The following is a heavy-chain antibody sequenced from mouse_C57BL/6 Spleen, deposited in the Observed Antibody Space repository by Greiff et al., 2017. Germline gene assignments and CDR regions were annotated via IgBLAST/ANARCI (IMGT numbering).Heavy chain of an antibody. D-gene: IGHD1-1*01. V-gene: IGHV1-82*01. CDR2: IYPGDGDT. CDR1: GYAFSSSW. Sequence: QVQLQQSGPELVKPGASVKISCKASGYAFSSSWMNWVKQRPGRGLEWIGRIYPGDGDTNYNGKFKGKATLTADKSSSTAYMQLSSLTSEDSAVYFCARGGITTVVKGFAYWGQGTLVTVSA. J-gene: IGHJ3*01. CDR3: ARGGITTVVKGFAY.